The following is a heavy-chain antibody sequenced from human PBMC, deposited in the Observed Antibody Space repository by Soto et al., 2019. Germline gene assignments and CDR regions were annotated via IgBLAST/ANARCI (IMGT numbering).Heavy chain of an antibody. V-gene: IGHV4-4*02. CDR3: ARSRNDGKRAHFYY. J-gene: IGHJ4*02. Sequence: SETLSITCAVSGGSISSSNWWSWVRQPPGKGLEWIGEIYHSGSTNYNPSLKSRVTISVDTSKNQFSLKLSSVTAADTAVYYCARSRNDGKRAHFYYWGQGTLVTVSS. CDR2: IYHSGST. CDR1: GGSISSSNW.